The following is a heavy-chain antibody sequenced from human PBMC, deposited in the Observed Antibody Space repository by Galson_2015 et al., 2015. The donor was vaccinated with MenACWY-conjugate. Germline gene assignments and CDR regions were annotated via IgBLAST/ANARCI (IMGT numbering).Heavy chain of an antibody. CDR3: ARHGGIAVAGHLAFDY. J-gene: IGHJ4*02. CDR1: GYSFTSYW. Sequence: QSGAEVKKPGESLRISCKGSGYSFTSYWISWVRQMPGKGLEWMGRIDPSDSYTNYSPSFQGHVTISADKSISTAYLQWSSLKASDTAMYYCARHGGIAVAGHLAFDYWGQGTLVTVSS. CDR2: IDPSDSYT. D-gene: IGHD6-19*01. V-gene: IGHV5-10-1*01.